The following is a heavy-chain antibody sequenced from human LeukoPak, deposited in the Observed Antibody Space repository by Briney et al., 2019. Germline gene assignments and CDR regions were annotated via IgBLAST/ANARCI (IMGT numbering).Heavy chain of an antibody. V-gene: IGHV1-18*01. CDR2: ISANNDNT. J-gene: IGHJ4*02. Sequence: VASVKVSCKASGYTFSSYGFNWVRQVPGQGLEWMGWISANNDNTKYAQRLQGRVTMTTDTSTSTAYMELRSLRSDDTAVYYCARDLSSSWYGDYWGQGTLVTVSS. CDR3: ARDLSSSWYGDY. D-gene: IGHD6-13*01. CDR1: GYTFSSYG.